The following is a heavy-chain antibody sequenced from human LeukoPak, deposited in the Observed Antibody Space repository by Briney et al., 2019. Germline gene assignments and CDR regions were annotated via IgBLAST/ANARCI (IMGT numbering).Heavy chain of an antibody. V-gene: IGHV1-46*01. Sequence: GASVKVSCKASGYTFTSYYMHWVRQAPGQGLEWMGIINPSGGSTSYAQKFQGRVTMTRDMSTSTVYMELSSLRSEDTAVYYCARADIVVVPAAIPDRYYYYYMDVWGKGTTVTVSS. D-gene: IGHD2-2*01. J-gene: IGHJ6*03. CDR3: ARADIVVVPAAIPDRYYYYYMDV. CDR1: GYTFTSYY. CDR2: INPSGGST.